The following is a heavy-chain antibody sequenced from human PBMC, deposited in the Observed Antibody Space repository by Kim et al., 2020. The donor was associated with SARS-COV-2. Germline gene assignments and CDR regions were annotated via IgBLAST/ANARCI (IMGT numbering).Heavy chain of an antibody. CDR3: AKDPSHYGSGSYFDY. CDR2: ISWNSGSI. D-gene: IGHD3-10*01. J-gene: IGHJ4*02. CDR1: GFTFDDYA. Sequence: GGSLRLSCAASGFTFDDYAMHWVRQAPGKGLEWVSGISWNSGSIGYADSVKGRFTISRDNAKNSLYLQMNSLRAEDTALYYCAKDPSHYGSGSYFDYWGQGTLVTVSS. V-gene: IGHV3-9*01.